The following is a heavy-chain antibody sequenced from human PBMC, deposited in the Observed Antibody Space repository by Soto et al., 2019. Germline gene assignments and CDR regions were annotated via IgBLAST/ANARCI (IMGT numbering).Heavy chain of an antibody. CDR1: GFSFETYG. CDR2: VSSDGTRK. Sequence: GGSLRLSCVASGFSFETYGMHWVRQAPGKGLEWVAVVSSDGTRKFYADSVNGRFTISRDNSKNTMFLEMNSLRGDDSAFYFCVKDLGLNPLWGQGTLVTVYS. V-gene: IGHV3-30*18. J-gene: IGHJ4*01. CDR3: VKDLGLNPL.